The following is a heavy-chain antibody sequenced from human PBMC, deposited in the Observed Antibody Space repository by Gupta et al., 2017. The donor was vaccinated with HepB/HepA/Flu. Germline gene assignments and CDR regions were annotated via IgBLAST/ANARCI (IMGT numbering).Heavy chain of an antibody. Sequence: QVQLVESGGGLVKPGWSLRLSCAASGFTFRDYYMSWIRQAPGKGLEWVSYISSSGSTIYYADSVKGRFTISRDNAKNSLYLQMNSLRAEDTAVYYCARDQFRSSWYPDAFDIWGQGTMVTVSS. J-gene: IGHJ3*02. D-gene: IGHD6-13*01. V-gene: IGHV3-11*01. CDR1: GFTFRDYY. CDR3: ARDQFRSSWYPDAFDI. CDR2: ISSSGSTI.